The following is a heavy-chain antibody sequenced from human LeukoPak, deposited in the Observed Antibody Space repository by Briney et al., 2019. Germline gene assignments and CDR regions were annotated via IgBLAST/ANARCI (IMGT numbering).Heavy chain of an antibody. CDR2: ISSSSSYI. V-gene: IGHV3-21*01. CDR1: GFTFSSYS. D-gene: IGHD2-15*01. J-gene: IGHJ4*02. CDR3: ARDRYSGGSCTRALFDY. Sequence: TGGSLRLSCAASGFTFSSYSMNWVRQAPGKGLEWVSSISSSSSYIYYADSVKGRFTISRDNAKNSLYLQMNSLRAEDTAVYYCARDRYSGGSCTRALFDYWGQGTLVTVSS.